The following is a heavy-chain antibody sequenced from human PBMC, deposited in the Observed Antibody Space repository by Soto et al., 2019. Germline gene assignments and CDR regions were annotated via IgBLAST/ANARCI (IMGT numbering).Heavy chain of an antibody. J-gene: IGHJ4*02. D-gene: IGHD3-10*01. CDR2: ISGGGETI. CDR3: ASDPYYYASGY. CDR1: GFIFSDLY. V-gene: IGHV3-11*01. Sequence: GGSLRLSCAASGFIFSDLYMTWIRQAPGKGLEWLSYISGGGETIHYADSVKGRFTASRDNARRSLYLQMNSLRAEDTAVYYCASDPYYYASGYWGQGTLVTVSS.